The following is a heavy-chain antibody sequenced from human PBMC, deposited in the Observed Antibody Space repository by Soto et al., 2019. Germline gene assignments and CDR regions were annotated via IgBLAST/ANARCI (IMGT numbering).Heavy chain of an antibody. D-gene: IGHD6-19*01. V-gene: IGHV1-69*01. J-gene: IGHJ4*02. Sequence: QVHLVQSGAEVKKPGSSVKVSCRASGGTFNTYGFNWVRQAPGQGLEWMGGIIPLFGTTTYAHNFRGRVTFTADQSTKTAYMEMRSLTSEDTAVYFWARGGELAGWMPFDSWGQGTLVTVSS. CDR2: IIPLFGTT. CDR1: GGTFNTYG. CDR3: ARGGELAGWMPFDS.